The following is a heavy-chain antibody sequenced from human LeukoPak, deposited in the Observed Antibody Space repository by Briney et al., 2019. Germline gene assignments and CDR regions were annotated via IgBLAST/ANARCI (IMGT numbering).Heavy chain of an antibody. Sequence: SQTLSLTCAVSGGSISSGGYSWSWIRQPPGKGLEWIGYIYHSGSTYYNPSLKSRVTISVDRSKNQFSLKLSSVTAADTAVYYCARGRLPMYYFDYWGQGTLVTVSS. CDR2: IYHSGST. D-gene: IGHD5-12*01. V-gene: IGHV4-30-2*01. CDR1: GGSISSGGYS. CDR3: ARGRLPMYYFDY. J-gene: IGHJ4*02.